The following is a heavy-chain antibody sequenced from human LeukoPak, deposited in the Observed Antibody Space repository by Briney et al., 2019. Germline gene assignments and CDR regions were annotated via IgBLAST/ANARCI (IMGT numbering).Heavy chain of an antibody. CDR2: IYTSGST. D-gene: IGHD3-10*01. Sequence: PSQTLSLTCTVSGGSISSGSYYWSWIRQPAGKGLEWIGRIYTSGSTNYNPSLKSRVTISVDTSKNQFSLKLSSVTAADTAVYYCARHVTANAMVLLWFGGPNWFDPWGQGTLVTVSS. V-gene: IGHV4-61*02. CDR3: ARHVTANAMVLLWFGGPNWFDP. CDR1: GGSISSGSYY. J-gene: IGHJ5*02.